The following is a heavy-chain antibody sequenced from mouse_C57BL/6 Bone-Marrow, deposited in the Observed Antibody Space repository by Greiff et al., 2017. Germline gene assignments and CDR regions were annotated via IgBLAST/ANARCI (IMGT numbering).Heavy chain of an antibody. D-gene: IGHD1-1*01. V-gene: IGHV1-80*01. J-gene: IGHJ1*03. Sequence: VQLQQSGAELVKPGASVKISCKASGYAFSSYWMNWVKQRPGKGLEWIGQIYPGDGDTNYNGKFKGKATLTADKSSSTAYMQLSSLTSEDSAVYFCASAYYYGSSWYFDVWGTGTTVTVSS. CDR2: IYPGDGDT. CDR1: GYAFSSYW. CDR3: ASAYYYGSSWYFDV.